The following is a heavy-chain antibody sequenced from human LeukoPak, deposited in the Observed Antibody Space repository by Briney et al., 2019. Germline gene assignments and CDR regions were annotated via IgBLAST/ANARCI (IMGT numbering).Heavy chain of an antibody. CDR3: VREYSSSSGRAFDI. CDR2: ISTDGSST. V-gene: IGHV3-74*01. J-gene: IGHJ3*02. D-gene: IGHD6-6*01. CDR1: GFTFSSYW. Sequence: PGDSLRLSCAASGFTFSSYWMHWVRQAPGKGLVWVSRISTDGSSTNSADSVKGRFTISRDNAKNTLYLQMNSLRAEDTAVYYCVREYSSSSGRAFDIRGQGTMVTVSP.